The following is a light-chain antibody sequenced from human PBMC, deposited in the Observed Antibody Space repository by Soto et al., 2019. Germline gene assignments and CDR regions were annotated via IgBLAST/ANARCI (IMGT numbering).Light chain of an antibody. CDR1: SSNIGSNT. CDR2: SNN. Sequence: QLVLTQPPSASGTPGQRVTISCSGSSSNIGSNTVYWYQQLPGTAPKLLIYSNNQRPSGVPDRFSGSKSGTSASLAISGLLSEDEADYYCAAWDDSPNGVVFGGGTQLTVL. V-gene: IGLV1-44*01. CDR3: AAWDDSPNGVV. J-gene: IGLJ2*01.